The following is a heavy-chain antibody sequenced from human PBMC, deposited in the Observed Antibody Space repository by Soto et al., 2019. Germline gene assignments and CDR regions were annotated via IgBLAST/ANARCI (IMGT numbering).Heavy chain of an antibody. V-gene: IGHV1-69*01. Sequence: QVQLVQSGAEVKRPGSSLRVSCKASGGTFSSYTVSWLRQRPGQGLEWMGGIIPDFGTTNYAQRFQSRVSITADEYTNTPFIDLTTLTSDDTAVYYCARSHSTTPVAVAGPDFYFGLWGRGTLVTVSS. D-gene: IGHD6-19*01. CDR1: GGTFSSYT. J-gene: IGHJ4*02. CDR2: IIPDFGTT. CDR3: ARSHSTTPVAVAGPDFYFGL.